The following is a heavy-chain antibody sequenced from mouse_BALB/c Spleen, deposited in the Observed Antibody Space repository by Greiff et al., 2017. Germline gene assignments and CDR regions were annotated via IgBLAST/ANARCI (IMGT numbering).Heavy chain of an antibody. J-gene: IGHJ2*01. V-gene: IGHV1S81*02. CDR3: ARRGTASRIDY. CDR2: INPSNGRT. Sequence: QVQLKQPGAELVKPGASVKLSCKASGYTFTSYWMHWVKQRPGQGLEWIGEINPSNGRTNYNEKFKSKATLTVDKSSSPAYMQLSSLTSEDSAVYYCARRGTASRIDYWGQGTTLTVSS. CDR1: GYTFTSYW. D-gene: IGHD1-2*01.